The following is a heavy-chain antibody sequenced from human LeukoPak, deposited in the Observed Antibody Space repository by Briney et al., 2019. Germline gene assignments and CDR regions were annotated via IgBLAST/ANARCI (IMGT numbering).Heavy chain of an antibody. V-gene: IGHV4-59*01. Sequence: PSETLFLTCTVSGGSISSYYWSWIRQPPGKGLEWIGDIYYSGTTNYKPSLKSRLTISVDTSKNQFSLQLTSVTAADTAVYYCASTNYYGSRYPSLFDYWGQGTLVTVSS. J-gene: IGHJ4*02. CDR1: GGSISSYY. CDR3: ASTNYYGSRYPSLFDY. CDR2: IYYSGTT. D-gene: IGHD3-10*01.